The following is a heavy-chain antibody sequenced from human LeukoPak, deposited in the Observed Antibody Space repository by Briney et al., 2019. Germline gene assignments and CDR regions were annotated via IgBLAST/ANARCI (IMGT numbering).Heavy chain of an antibody. CDR1: GFTFSDFW. D-gene: IGHD3-10*01. Sequence: GGSLRLSCAASGFTFSDFWMGWVRQAPGKGLEWVANINQDGSENYYVDSVKGRFTISRDNAKNSLYLQMNSLRAEDTAVYCCTKGRSNHYWGQGTLVTVST. CDR2: INQDGSEN. J-gene: IGHJ4*02. CDR3: TKGRSNHY. V-gene: IGHV3-7*01.